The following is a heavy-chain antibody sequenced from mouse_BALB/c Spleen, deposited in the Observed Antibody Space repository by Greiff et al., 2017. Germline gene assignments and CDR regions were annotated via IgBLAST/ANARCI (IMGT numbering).Heavy chain of an antibody. D-gene: IGHD2-4*01. CDR2: ISSGGSYT. CDR1: GFTFSSYA. V-gene: IGHV5-9-4*01. J-gene: IGHJ3*01. CDR3: ARDDHTMITTD. Sequence: VQLQQSGGGLVKPGGSLKLSCAASGFTFSSYAMSWVRQSPEKRLEWVAEISSGGSYTYYPDTVTGRFTISRDNAKNTLYLEMSSLRSEDTAMYYCARDDHTMITTDWGQGTLVTVSA.